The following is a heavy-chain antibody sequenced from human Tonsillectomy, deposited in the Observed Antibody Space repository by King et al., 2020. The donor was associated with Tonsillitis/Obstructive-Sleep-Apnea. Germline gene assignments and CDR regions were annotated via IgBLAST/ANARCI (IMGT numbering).Heavy chain of an antibody. CDR3: AKGSHDFDY. V-gene: IGHV3-23*04. CDR2: FGASGGTT. Sequence: VQLVESGGGLVQPGGSLRLSCAASGLTFSTYAMSWVRQAPGKGLEWVSGFGASGGTTYYADSVKGRFTISRDNSKNTLYLQMNSLRAEDTAVYYCAKGSHDFDYWGQGTLVTVSS. CDR1: GLTFSTYA. J-gene: IGHJ4*02.